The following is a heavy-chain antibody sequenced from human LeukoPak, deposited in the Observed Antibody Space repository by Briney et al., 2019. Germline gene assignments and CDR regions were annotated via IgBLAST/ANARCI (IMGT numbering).Heavy chain of an antibody. Sequence: GGSLRLSCAASGFTFSSYSMNWVRQAPGQGLEWVSSISSSSSYIYYADSVKGRFTISRDNAKNSLYLQVDSLRAEDTAVYYCARGPAPGVGYWGQGTLVTVSS. CDR1: GFTFSSYS. CDR2: ISSSSSYI. V-gene: IGHV3-21*01. J-gene: IGHJ4*02. CDR3: ARGPAPGVGY. D-gene: IGHD1-26*01.